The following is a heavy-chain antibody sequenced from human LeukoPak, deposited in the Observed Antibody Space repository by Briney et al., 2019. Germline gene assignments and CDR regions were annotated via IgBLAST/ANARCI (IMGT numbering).Heavy chain of an antibody. Sequence: SETLSLTCSVFADSMNNYYWTWIRQPPGTGLEWFGNMHPSGTTKFHPSLEGRVTMSIDTSNKQFSLRLRSVTAADTATYYCAKTGSLFGRFLDHWGPGALVIVSS. J-gene: IGHJ4*02. V-gene: IGHV4-59*01. D-gene: IGHD3-10*02. CDR3: AKTGSLFGRFLDH. CDR2: MHPSGTT. CDR1: ADSMNNYY.